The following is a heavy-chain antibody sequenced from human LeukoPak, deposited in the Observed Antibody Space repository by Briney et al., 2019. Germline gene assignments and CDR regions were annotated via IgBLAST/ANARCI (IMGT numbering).Heavy chain of an antibody. J-gene: IGHJ4*02. V-gene: IGHV4-34*01. CDR2: INHSGST. CDR3: ARRSYISPFRY. Sequence: SETLSLTCAVYGGSFSGYYWGWIRQPPGKGLKWIVEINHSGSTNSKPSLKSRVTISVDTSKNQFILRLSPVTAADTAEYYGARRSYISPFRYWGQGTLVTVSS. D-gene: IGHD3-10*01. CDR1: GGSFSGYY.